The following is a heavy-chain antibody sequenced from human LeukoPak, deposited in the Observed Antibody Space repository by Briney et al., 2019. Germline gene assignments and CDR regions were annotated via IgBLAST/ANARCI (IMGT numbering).Heavy chain of an antibody. D-gene: IGHD5-12*01. Sequence: PETLSLTCAVYGGSFSGYYWSWIRQPPGKGLEWIGEINHSGSTNYNPSLKSRVTISVDTSKNQFSLKLSSVTAADTAVYYCARAGATDYYYYGMDVWGQGTTVTVSS. V-gene: IGHV4-34*01. CDR3: ARAGATDYYYYGMDV. CDR2: INHSGST. J-gene: IGHJ6*02. CDR1: GGSFSGYY.